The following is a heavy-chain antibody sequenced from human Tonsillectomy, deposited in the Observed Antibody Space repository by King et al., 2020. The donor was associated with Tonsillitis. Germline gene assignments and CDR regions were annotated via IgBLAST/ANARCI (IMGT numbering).Heavy chain of an antibody. Sequence: VQLQESGPGLVKPSETLSLTCTVSGGSISSYYWSWIRQPPGKGLEWIGYIYYIGSTNYNPSLKRRVTISVDTSKNQFSLKLSSVTAADTAVYYCARQGRGTWYFDYWGQGTLVTVSS. J-gene: IGHJ4*02. CDR1: GGSISSYY. D-gene: IGHD1-14*01. V-gene: IGHV4-59*08. CDR2: IYYIGST. CDR3: ARQGRGTWYFDY.